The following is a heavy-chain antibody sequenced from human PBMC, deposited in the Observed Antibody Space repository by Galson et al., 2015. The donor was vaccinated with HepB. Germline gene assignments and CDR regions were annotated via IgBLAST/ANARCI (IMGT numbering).Heavy chain of an antibody. Sequence: PALVKPTQTLTLTCTFSGFSLSTSGKDVGWIRQPPGKALEWLALIYWDDDRRYSPSLKSRLTITKDTSKNQVVLTMTNMDPVDTATYYCAHRGGDYFDYWGQGTLVIVSS. J-gene: IGHJ4*02. CDR1: GFSLSTSGKD. CDR2: IYWDDDR. V-gene: IGHV2-5*02. CDR3: AHRGGDYFDY. D-gene: IGHD3-16*01.